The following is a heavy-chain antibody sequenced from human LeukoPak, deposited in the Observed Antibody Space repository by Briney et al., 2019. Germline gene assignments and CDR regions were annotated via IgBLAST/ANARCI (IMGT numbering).Heavy chain of an antibody. CDR2: IYYSGST. CDR1: GGSISSNSYY. CDR3: ARVLKGRAPFDY. J-gene: IGHJ4*02. Sequence: SETLSLTCAVSGGSISSNSYYWGWIRQPPGKGLEWIGSIYYSGSTYYNPSLKSRVTISVDTSKNQFSLKLSSVTAADTAVYYCARVLKGRAPFDYWGQGTLVTVSS. V-gene: IGHV4-39*07.